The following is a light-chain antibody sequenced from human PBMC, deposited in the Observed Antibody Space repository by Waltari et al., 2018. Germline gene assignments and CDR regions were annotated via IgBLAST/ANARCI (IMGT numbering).Light chain of an antibody. J-gene: IGKJ5*01. CDR2: AAS. CDR1: QGISNS. CDR3: QQYYSTPPIT. Sequence: DIQMTQSPSSLSASVGDRVTITCRASQGISNSLAWYQQKPGKSPKLLLYAASRLESGVPSMFSGSVSATDYTLTISSLQAEDFATYYGQQYYSTPPITFGQGTRLEIK. V-gene: IGKV1-NL1*01.